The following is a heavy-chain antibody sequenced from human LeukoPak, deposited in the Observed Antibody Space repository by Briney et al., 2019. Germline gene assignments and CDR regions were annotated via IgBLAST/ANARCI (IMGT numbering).Heavy chain of an antibody. V-gene: IGHV1-69*13. Sequence: SVKVSCKASGGTFSSYAISWVRQAPGQGLEWMGGIIPIFGTANYAQKFQGRVTITADESTSTAYMELSSLRSEDTAAYYCARDQDYDSSGYYPHWFDPWGQGTLVTVSS. CDR1: GGTFSSYA. J-gene: IGHJ5*02. CDR3: ARDQDYDSSGYYPHWFDP. D-gene: IGHD3-22*01. CDR2: IIPIFGTA.